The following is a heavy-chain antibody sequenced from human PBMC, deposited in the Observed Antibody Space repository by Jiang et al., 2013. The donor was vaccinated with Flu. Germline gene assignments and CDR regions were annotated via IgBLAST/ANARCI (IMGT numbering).Heavy chain of an antibody. CDR1: GYTFTSYA. CDR2: INAGNGNT. Sequence: SGAEVKKPGAPVKVSCKASGYTFTSYAMHWVRQAPGQRLEWMGWINAGNGNTKYSQKFQGRVTITRDTSASTAYMELSSLRSEDTAVYYCRYTSSSGLDAFDIWGRGTMVTVSS. V-gene: IGHV1-3*01. J-gene: IGHJ3*02. D-gene: IGHD6-13*01. CDR3: RYTSSSGLDAFDI.